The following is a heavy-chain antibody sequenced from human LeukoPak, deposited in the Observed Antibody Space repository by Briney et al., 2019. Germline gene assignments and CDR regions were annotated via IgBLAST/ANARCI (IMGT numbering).Heavy chain of an antibody. CDR3: AKDARRYCSSTSCRTGYFDY. D-gene: IGHD2-2*01. J-gene: IGHJ4*02. V-gene: IGHV3-30*18. CDR1: GFTFSSYG. CDR2: ISYDGSNK. Sequence: GRSLRLSCAASGFTFSSYGMHWVRQALGKGLEWVAVISYDGSNKYYADSVKGRFTISRDNSKNTLYLQMNSLRAEDTAVYYCAKDARRYCSSTSCRTGYFDYWGQGTLVTVSS.